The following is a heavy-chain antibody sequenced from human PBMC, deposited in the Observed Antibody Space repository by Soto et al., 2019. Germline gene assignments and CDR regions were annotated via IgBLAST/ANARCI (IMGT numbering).Heavy chain of an antibody. J-gene: IGHJ4*02. V-gene: IGHV4-59*01. D-gene: IGHD2-15*01. Sequence: PSETLSLTCTVSGGSISSYYWSWIRQPPGKGLEWIGYIYYSGSTNYNPSLKSRVTISVDTSKNQFSLKLSSVTAADTAVYYCARCRSGGSCYPLDYWGQGTLVTVSS. CDR1: GGSISSYY. CDR3: ARCRSGGSCYPLDY. CDR2: IYYSGST.